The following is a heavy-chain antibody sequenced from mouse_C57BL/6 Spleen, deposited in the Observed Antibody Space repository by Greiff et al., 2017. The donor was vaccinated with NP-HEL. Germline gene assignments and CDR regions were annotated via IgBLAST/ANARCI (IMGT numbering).Heavy chain of an antibody. CDR3: AKGTTVVANYAMDY. D-gene: IGHD1-1*01. J-gene: IGHJ4*01. CDR2: IWSGGST. CDR1: GFSLTSYG. Sequence: QVQLQQSGPGLVQPSQSLSITCTVSGFSLTSYGVHWVRQSPGKGLEWLGVIWSGGSTDYNAAFMSRLSITKDNSKSQVFFKMNSLQADDTAIYYCAKGTTVVANYAMDYWGQGTSVTVSS. V-gene: IGHV2-5*01.